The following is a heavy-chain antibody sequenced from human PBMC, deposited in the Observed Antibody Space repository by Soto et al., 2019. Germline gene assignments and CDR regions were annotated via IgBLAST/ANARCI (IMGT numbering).Heavy chain of an antibody. J-gene: IGHJ5*02. D-gene: IGHD6-13*01. CDR3: ARIPGNRGYSSSFMRRDETYNWFDP. Sequence: QVTLKESGPVLVKPTETLTLTCTVSGFSLSNVRMGVSWIRQPPGKALEWLAHIFSNDEKSYSTSLKSRLTXXKDTSKSQVVXXMXNXXPVDTATYYCARIPGNRGYSSSFMRRDETYNWFDPWGQGTLVTVSS. CDR1: GFSLSNVRMG. CDR2: IFSNDEK. V-gene: IGHV2-26*01.